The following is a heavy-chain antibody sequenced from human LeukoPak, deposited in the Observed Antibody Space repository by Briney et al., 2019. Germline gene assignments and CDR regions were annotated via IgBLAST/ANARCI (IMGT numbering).Heavy chain of an antibody. CDR1: GFTFSSYA. CDR2: ISYDGSNK. V-gene: IGHV3-30-3*01. J-gene: IGHJ4*02. CDR3: ARSITMVRGANSPHSDY. D-gene: IGHD3-10*01. Sequence: GGSLRLSCAASGFTFSSYAMHWVRQAPGKGLEWVAVISYDGSNKYYADSVKGRFTISRDNSKNTLYLQMNSLGAEDTAVYYCARSITMVRGANSPHSDYWGQGTLVTVSS.